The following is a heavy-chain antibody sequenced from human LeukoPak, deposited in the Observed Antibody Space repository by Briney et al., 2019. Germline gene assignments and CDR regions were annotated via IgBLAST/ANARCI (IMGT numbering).Heavy chain of an antibody. V-gene: IGHV1-2*02. CDR3: ARRNLEITMIVDD. J-gene: IGHJ4*02. CDR2: INPNSGGT. D-gene: IGHD3-22*01. Sequence: ASVKVSCKASGYTFTGYYMHWVRQAPGQGLEWMGWINPNSGGTNYAQKFQGRVTMTRDTSISTAYMELSRLRSDDTAVYYCARRNLEITMIVDDWGQGTLVTVSS. CDR1: GYTFTGYY.